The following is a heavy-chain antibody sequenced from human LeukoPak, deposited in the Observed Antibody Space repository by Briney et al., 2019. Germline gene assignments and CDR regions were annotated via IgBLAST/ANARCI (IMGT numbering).Heavy chain of an antibody. D-gene: IGHD2-15*01. Sequence: GASVKVSCKASGYTFTGYYMHWVRQAPGQGPEWMGWINPNSGGTNYAQKFQGRVTMTRDTSISTTSMELSGLRSDDTAVYYCARENGAYCSGGSCYDAFDIWGQGTMVTVSS. CDR2: INPNSGGT. CDR1: GYTFTGYY. CDR3: ARENGAYCSGGSCYDAFDI. V-gene: IGHV1-2*02. J-gene: IGHJ3*02.